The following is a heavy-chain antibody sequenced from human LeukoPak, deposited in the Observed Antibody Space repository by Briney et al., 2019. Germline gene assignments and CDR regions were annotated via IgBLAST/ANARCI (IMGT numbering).Heavy chain of an antibody. J-gene: IGHJ3*02. Sequence: GGSLRLSCAGSGFTFSSYWMHWVRQAPGKGLVWVSRITNDGSTTSYADSVKGRFTISRDNAKNTLYLQMNSLRAEDTAVYYCASQYCGSTSCYEFDAFDIWGQGTKVTVSS. V-gene: IGHV3-74*01. CDR3: ASQYCGSTSCYEFDAFDI. CDR1: GFTFSSYW. D-gene: IGHD2-2*01. CDR2: ITNDGSTT.